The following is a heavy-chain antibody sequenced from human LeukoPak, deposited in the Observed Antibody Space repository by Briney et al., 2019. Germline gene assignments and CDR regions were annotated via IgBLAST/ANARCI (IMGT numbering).Heavy chain of an antibody. D-gene: IGHD6-13*01. CDR2: INPNSGGT. V-gene: IGHV1-2*02. CDR1: GYTFTGYY. CDR3: AREAVGAAAGLDY. Sequence: GASVKVSCKASGYTFTGYYMHWVRQAPGQGLEWMGWINPNSGGTNYAQEFQGRVIMTRDTSISTVYMELSRLRSDDTAVYYCAREAVGAAAGLDYWGQGTLVTVSS. J-gene: IGHJ4*02.